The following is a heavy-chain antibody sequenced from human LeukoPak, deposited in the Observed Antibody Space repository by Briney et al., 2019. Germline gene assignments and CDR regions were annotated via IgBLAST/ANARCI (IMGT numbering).Heavy chain of an antibody. J-gene: IGHJ4*02. D-gene: IGHD3-10*01. V-gene: IGHV1-18*01. CDR2: ISAYNGNT. CDR1: GGTFSSYA. Sequence: ASVKVSCKASGGTFSSYAISWVRQAPGQGLEWMGWISAYNGNTNYAQKLQGRVTMTTDTSTSTAYMELRSLRSDDTAVYYCARGPYAGAPFDYWGQGTLVTVSS. CDR3: ARGPYAGAPFDY.